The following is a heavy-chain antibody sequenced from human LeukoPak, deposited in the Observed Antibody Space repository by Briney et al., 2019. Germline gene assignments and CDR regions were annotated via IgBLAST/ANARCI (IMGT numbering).Heavy chain of an antibody. J-gene: IGHJ4*02. CDR2: INPSSGDT. CDR3: ARAGPLYTGAYLAY. CDR1: GYTFTGYY. V-gene: IGHV1-2*02. Sequence: SVKVSCKASGYTFTGYYLHWVRQAPGQGLEWVGWINPSSGDTNYAQKFQGRITLTLDTSLTTAYMELRSLRSDDTAVYYCARAGPLYTGAYLAYWGQGTLVTVSS. D-gene: IGHD1-26*01.